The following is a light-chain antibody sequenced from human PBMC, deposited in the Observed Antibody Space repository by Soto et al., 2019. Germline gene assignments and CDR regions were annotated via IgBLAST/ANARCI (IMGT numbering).Light chain of an antibody. CDR3: SSYTSCSTTHHV. Sequence: QSALTQPASVSGSPGPSITISCTGTSSDVGDYNYISWYQQHPGKAPKLMIYEVSNRPSGVSNRFSGSKSGNTASLTISGLQAEDEADEYGSSYTSCSTTHHVFGVGTKITVL. CDR2: EVS. V-gene: IGLV2-14*01. J-gene: IGLJ1*01. CDR1: SSDVGDYNY.